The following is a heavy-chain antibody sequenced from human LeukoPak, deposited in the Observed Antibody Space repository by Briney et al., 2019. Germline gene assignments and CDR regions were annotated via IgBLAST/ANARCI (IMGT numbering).Heavy chain of an antibody. Sequence: PSETLSLTCTVSGGSISSYYWSWIRQPPGKGLEWIGYITTSGSTNYNPSLKSRVSISVNTSKNHLSLKLSSVTAADTAVYYCARHAALRNYLDYWGQGTLVAVSS. V-gene: IGHV4-4*09. D-gene: IGHD1-14*01. CDR2: ITTSGST. J-gene: IGHJ4*02. CDR3: ARHAALRNYLDY. CDR1: GGSISSYY.